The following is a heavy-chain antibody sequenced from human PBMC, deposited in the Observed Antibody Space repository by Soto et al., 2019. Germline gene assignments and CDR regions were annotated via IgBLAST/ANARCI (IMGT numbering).Heavy chain of an antibody. D-gene: IGHD3-3*01. CDR3: ARHEAKYYDSWSGYRKNYFDY. V-gene: IGHV4-39*01. J-gene: IGHJ4*02. CDR1: GGSISSSSYY. Sequence: PSETLSLTCTVSGGSISSSSYYWGWIRQPPGKGLEWIGSIYYSGSTYYNPSLKSRVTISVDTSKNQFSLKLSSVTAADTAVYYCARHEAKYYDSWSGYRKNYFDYWGQGTLVTVSS. CDR2: IYYSGST.